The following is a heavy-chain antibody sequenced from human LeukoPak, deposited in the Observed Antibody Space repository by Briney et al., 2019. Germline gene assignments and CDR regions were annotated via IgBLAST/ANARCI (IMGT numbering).Heavy chain of an antibody. V-gene: IGHV1-2*02. J-gene: IGHJ4*02. CDR1: GYTFTGYY. D-gene: IGHD3-10*02. CDR2: INPNSGDT. CDR3: ARDVDRCDVYY. Sequence: ASVKVSCKTSGYTFTGYYMHWVRQAPGQGLEWMGCINPNSGDTNYAQTFQGRFTISGDTSISSVYMELSRLTSDDTAVYYCARDVDRCDVYYWGRGNLVTVSS.